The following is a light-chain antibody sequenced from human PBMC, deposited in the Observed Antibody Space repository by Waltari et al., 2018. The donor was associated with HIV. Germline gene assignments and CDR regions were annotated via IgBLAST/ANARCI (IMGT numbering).Light chain of an antibody. Sequence: QSALTQPPSASGSPGQPVTLSCPGTGTDVGGYNYVSWYQLHPGKAPKLLIYDVTKRPSGVPDRFSGSKSGNTASLTVSGLQGDDEADYYCSSYAGSAVVFGGGTKLTVL. J-gene: IGLJ2*01. CDR2: DVT. CDR1: GTDVGGYNY. CDR3: SSYAGSAVV. V-gene: IGLV2-8*01.